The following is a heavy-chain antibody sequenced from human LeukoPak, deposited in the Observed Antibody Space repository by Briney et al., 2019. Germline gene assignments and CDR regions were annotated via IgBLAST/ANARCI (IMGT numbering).Heavy chain of an antibody. CDR3: ARVRQNSYGYYYYGMDV. CDR1: GYTFTSYG. CDR2: ISAHNGNT. V-gene: IGHV1-18*01. J-gene: IGHJ6*02. Sequence: GASVKVSCKASGYTFTSYGISWVRQAPGQGLEWMGWISAHNGNTKYAQKLQGRVTMTTDTSTSTAYMELRSPRSDDTAVYYCARVRQNSYGYYYYGMDVWGQGTTVTVSS. D-gene: IGHD5-18*01.